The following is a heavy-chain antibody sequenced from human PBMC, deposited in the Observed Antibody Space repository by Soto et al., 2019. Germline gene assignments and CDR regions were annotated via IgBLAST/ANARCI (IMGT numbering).Heavy chain of an antibody. D-gene: IGHD3-3*01. J-gene: IGHJ6*02. CDR1: GGSVSSGSYY. V-gene: IGHV4-61*01. CDR2: IYYSGST. Sequence: SETLSLTXTVSGGSVSSGSYYWSWIRQPPGKGLEWIGYIYYSGSTNYNPSLKSRVTISVDTSKNQFSLKLSSVTAADTAVYYCARDRGITIFGVVRGYYGMDVWGQGTTVTVS. CDR3: ARDRGITIFGVVRGYYGMDV.